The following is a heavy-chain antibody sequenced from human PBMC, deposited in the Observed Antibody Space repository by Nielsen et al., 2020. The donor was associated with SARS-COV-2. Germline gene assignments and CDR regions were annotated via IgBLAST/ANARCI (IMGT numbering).Heavy chain of an antibody. V-gene: IGHV3-30*18. CDR1: GFTFSSYG. CDR3: AKGWFGELFPFDY. D-gene: IGHD3-10*01. J-gene: IGHJ4*02. CDR2: ISYDGSNK. Sequence: GGSLRLSCAASGFTFSSYGMHWVRQAPGKGLEWVAVISYDGSNKYYADSVKGRFTISRDNSKNTLYLQMNSLRAEDTALYYCAKGWFGELFPFDYWGQGTLVTVSS.